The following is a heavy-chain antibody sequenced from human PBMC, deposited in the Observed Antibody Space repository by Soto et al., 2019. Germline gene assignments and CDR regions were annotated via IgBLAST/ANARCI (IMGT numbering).Heavy chain of an antibody. CDR3: AREWQQLGDAFDI. CDR1: GGSISSYY. D-gene: IGHD6-13*01. J-gene: IGHJ3*02. Sequence: SETLSLTCTVSGGSISSYYWSWIRQPPGKGLEWIGYIYYSGSTNYNPSLKSRVTISVDTSKNQFSLKLSSVTAADTAVYYCAREWQQLGDAFDIWGQGTMVTVSS. V-gene: IGHV4-59*01. CDR2: IYYSGST.